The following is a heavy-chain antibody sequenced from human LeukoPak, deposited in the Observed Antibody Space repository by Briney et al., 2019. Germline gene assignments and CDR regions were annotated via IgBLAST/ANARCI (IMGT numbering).Heavy chain of an antibody. J-gene: IGHJ4*02. D-gene: IGHD2-2*02. Sequence: ASVKVSCKASGYTFTSYGISWVRQAPGQGLEWMGWINPNSGGTNYAQKFQGRVTMTRDTSISTAYMELSRLRSDDTAVYYCARAQKGYCSSTSCYTFDYWGQGTLVTVSS. CDR1: GYTFTSYG. CDR3: ARAQKGYCSSTSCYTFDY. CDR2: INPNSGGT. V-gene: IGHV1-2*02.